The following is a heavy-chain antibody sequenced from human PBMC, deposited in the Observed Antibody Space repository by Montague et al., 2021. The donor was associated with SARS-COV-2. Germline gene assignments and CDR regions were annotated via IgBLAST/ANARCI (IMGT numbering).Heavy chain of an antibody. V-gene: IGHV2-5*01. J-gene: IGHJ1*01. D-gene: IGHD6-19*01. Sequence: PALVKPTQTLTLTCTFSGFSLDSRGVGVGWIRQPPGKALECLALIYWNDYKRYSPSLKTRLTVTKDTSKNQVVLTMTDMDPVDTATYFCAHKNSGWPIEFGNWGKGALVNVTS. CDR1: GFSLDSRGVG. CDR3: AHKNSGWPIEFGN. CDR2: IYWNDYK.